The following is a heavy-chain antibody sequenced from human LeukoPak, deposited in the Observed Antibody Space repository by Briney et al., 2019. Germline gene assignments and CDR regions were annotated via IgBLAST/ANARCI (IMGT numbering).Heavy chain of an antibody. CDR1: GGSISSSNYY. Sequence: SETLSLTCTVSGGSISSSNYYWVWIRQPPGKGLEWIGSIYYSGSTYYNPSLKSRVTISVDTSKKQFSLKLSSVTAADTAVYYCARGFEYYDSSGSLFDPWGQGTLVTVSS. CDR3: ARGFEYYDSSGSLFDP. D-gene: IGHD3-22*01. J-gene: IGHJ5*02. V-gene: IGHV4-39*07. CDR2: IYYSGST.